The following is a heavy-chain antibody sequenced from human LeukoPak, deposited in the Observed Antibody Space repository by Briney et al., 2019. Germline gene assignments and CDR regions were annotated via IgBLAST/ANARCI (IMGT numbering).Heavy chain of an antibody. V-gene: IGHV4-4*09. Sequence: SETLSLTCAVSGGSISSYYWSWIRQPPGKGLEWIGYIYTSGSTNYNPSLKSRVTISVDTSRNQFSLKLSSVTAADTAVYYCARLYYMDVWGKGTTVTVSS. J-gene: IGHJ6*03. CDR2: IYTSGST. CDR3: ARLYYMDV. CDR1: GGSISSYY.